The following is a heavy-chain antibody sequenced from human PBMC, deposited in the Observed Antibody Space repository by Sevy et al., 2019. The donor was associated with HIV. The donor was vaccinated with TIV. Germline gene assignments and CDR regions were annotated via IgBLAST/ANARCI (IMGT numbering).Heavy chain of an antibody. J-gene: IGHJ6*02. D-gene: IGHD5-12*01. CDR1: GLTVGSLS. CDR2: IYSAVTT. Sequence: GGSLRLSCVASGLTVGSLSINWVRQAPGKGLEWVSLIYSAVTTFYSDSVKGRFTISRDNSNNTPDLQMNSLRAENTAIYFCARIKGASSPSTMDVWGQGATVTVSS. V-gene: IGHV3-53*01. CDR3: ARIKGASSPSTMDV.